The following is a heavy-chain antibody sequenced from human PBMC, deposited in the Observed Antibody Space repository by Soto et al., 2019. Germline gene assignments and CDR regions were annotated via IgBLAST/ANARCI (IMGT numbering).Heavy chain of an antibody. Sequence: APVKVSCKASGYTFTSYYMHWVRQAPGQGLEWMGIINPSGGSTSYAQKFQGRVTMTRDTSTSTVYMELSSLRSEDTAVYYCAREDKQWLVRVGYDYWGQGTLVTVSS. J-gene: IGHJ4*02. CDR2: INPSGGST. V-gene: IGHV1-46*03. D-gene: IGHD6-19*01. CDR3: AREDKQWLVRVGYDY. CDR1: GYTFTSYY.